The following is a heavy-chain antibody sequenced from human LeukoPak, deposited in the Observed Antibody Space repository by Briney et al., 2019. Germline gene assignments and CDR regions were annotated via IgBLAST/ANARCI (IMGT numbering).Heavy chain of an antibody. CDR3: AKVANTYYYDSSGYYLGQEPEDQTDY. CDR1: GYTFTSYG. V-gene: IGHV1-18*01. D-gene: IGHD3-22*01. CDR2: ISAYNGNT. Sequence: ASVKVSCKASGYTFTSYGISWVRQAPGQGLEWMGWISAYNGNTNYAQKLQGRVTMTTDTSTSTAYMELRSLRSDDTAVYYCAKVANTYYYDSSGYYLGQEPEDQTDYWGQGTLVTVSS. J-gene: IGHJ4*02.